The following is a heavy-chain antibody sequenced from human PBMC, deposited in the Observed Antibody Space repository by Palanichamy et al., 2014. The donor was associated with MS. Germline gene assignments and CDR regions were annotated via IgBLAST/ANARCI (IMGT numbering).Heavy chain of an antibody. CDR1: GFTFSIYE. CDR3: ARELPGRMAD. V-gene: IGHV3-48*03. J-gene: IGHJ4*02. Sequence: EVQLVESGGGLVQPGGSLTLSCAASGFTFSIYEMNWLRQAPGKGLEWLTYISKESGGTIYYADSVKGRFSISRDNARNSLYLHMSSLTVEDTAVYYCARELPGRMADWGQGTLVTVSS. CDR2: ISKESGGTI. D-gene: IGHD5-24*01.